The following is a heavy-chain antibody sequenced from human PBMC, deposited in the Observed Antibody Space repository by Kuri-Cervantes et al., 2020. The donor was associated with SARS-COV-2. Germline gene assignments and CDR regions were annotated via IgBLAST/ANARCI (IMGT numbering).Heavy chain of an antibody. Sequence: SETLSLTCAVSGYSISSGYYWGWSRQPPGKGLEWIGSIYHSGSTYYNPSLKSRVTISVDTSKNQFSLKLSSVTAADTAVYYCAGFLKGIVGGKKYYFDYWGQGTLVTVSS. CDR2: IYHSGST. V-gene: IGHV4-38-2*01. CDR3: AGFLKGIVGGKKYYFDY. D-gene: IGHD3-16*01. J-gene: IGHJ4*02. CDR1: GYSISSGYY.